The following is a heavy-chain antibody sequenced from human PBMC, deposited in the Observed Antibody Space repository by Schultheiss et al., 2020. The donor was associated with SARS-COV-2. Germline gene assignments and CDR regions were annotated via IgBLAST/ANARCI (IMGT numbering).Heavy chain of an antibody. CDR2: VSYDGSKK. CDR1: GFTFSSYA. Sequence: GESLKISCAASGFTFSSYAMHWVRQAPGKGLEWVAVVSYDGSKKYYADSVKGRFTVSRDNSKNTLYLQMNSLRPEDTAVYYCARDREQQLLGGHYYYGMDVWGQGTTVTVSS. D-gene: IGHD6-13*01. J-gene: IGHJ6*02. V-gene: IGHV3-30*01. CDR3: ARDREQQLLGGHYYYGMDV.